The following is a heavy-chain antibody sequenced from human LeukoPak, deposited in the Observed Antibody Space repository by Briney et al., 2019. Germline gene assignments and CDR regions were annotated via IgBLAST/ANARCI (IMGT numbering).Heavy chain of an antibody. CDR3: ARRPGEYGGNDFDY. CDR1: GGSINSGSDY. Sequence: QSSETLSLTCTVSGGSINSGSDYWGWIRQPPGKGLEWIGSIYYSGSTHYNPSLKSRVTMSIDTSKNQFSLRLSSVTAADTAVYYCARRPGEYGGNDFDYWGQGTLVTVSS. D-gene: IGHD4/OR15-4a*01. J-gene: IGHJ4*02. V-gene: IGHV4-39*01. CDR2: IYYSGST.